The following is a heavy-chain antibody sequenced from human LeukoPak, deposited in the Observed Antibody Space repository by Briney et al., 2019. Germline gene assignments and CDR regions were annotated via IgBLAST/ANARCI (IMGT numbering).Heavy chain of an antibody. D-gene: IGHD4-11*01. V-gene: IGHV1-69*13. CDR1: GGTFSSYA. CDR3: ARGGAATVTTVDY. J-gene: IGHJ4*02. Sequence: SVKVSCKASGGTFSSYAISWVRQAPGQGLEWMGGIIPIFGTANYAQKFQGRVTITADESTSTAYMELSRLRSDDTAVYYCARGGAATVTTVDYWGQGTLVTVSS. CDR2: IIPIFGTA.